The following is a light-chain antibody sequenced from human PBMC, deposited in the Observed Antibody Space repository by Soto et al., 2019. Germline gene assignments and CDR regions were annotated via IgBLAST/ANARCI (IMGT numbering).Light chain of an antibody. V-gene: IGKV3-20*01. Sequence: EIVLTQSPGTLSLSPGDRDTLSCGASQSVSSYLAWYQQKPGQAPRLLIYDVSNRATGIPDRFSGSGSGTDFTLTISRLEPEEFAVYYRQQYGSSPITFGQGTRLEIK. CDR2: DVS. CDR3: QQYGSSPIT. J-gene: IGKJ5*01. CDR1: QSVSSY.